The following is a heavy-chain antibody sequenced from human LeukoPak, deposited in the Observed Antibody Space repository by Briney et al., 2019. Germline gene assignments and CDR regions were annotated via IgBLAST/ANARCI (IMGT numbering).Heavy chain of an antibody. Sequence: SETLSLTCAVYGGSFSGYYWSWIRQPPGKGLEWIGEINHSGSTNYNPSLKSRVTISVDTSKNQFSLKLSSVTAADTAVYYCARVGGGVNAYWGQGTLVTVSS. CDR1: GGSFSGYY. CDR2: INHSGST. J-gene: IGHJ4*02. CDR3: ARVGGGVNAY. V-gene: IGHV4-34*01. D-gene: IGHD2-8*02.